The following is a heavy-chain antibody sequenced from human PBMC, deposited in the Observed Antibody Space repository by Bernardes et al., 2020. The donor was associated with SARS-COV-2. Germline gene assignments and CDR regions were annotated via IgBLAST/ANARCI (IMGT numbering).Heavy chain of an antibody. CDR1: GFSLSTSGVG. J-gene: IGHJ5*02. V-gene: IGHV2-5*01. CDR3: GHSRGFFYGSGNIPARIDP. CDR2: IYWNDEK. D-gene: IGHD3-10*01. Sequence: SVPTLVKPTQTLTLTCTFSGFSLSTSGVGVGWIRQPPGKALELLSLIYWNDEKRYSPSLKRSLTITKDTSKNQVVLTMTNVDPVDTATYFCGHSRGFFYGSGNIPARIDPWGPGTLVTVSS.